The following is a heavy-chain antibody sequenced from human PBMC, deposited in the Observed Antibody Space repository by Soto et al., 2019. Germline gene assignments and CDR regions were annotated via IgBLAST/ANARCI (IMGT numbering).Heavy chain of an antibody. CDR1: GDSVSSNSAA. CDR3: AREGLSGYSGYEIGVVAAIDTFDY. J-gene: IGHJ4*02. CDR2: TYYRSKWYN. V-gene: IGHV6-1*01. D-gene: IGHD5-12*01. Sequence: PSQTLSLTCAISGDSVSSNSAAWNWIRQSPSRGLEWLGRTYYRSKWYNDYAVSVKSRITINPDTSKNQFSLQLNSVTPEDTAVYYCAREGLSGYSGYEIGVVAAIDTFDYWGQGTLVTVSS.